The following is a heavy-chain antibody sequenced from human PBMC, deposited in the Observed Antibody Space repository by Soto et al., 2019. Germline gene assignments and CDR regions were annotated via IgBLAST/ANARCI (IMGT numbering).Heavy chain of an antibody. V-gene: IGHV4-34*01. D-gene: IGHD3-10*01. J-gene: IGHJ6*03. CDR2: INHSGST. Sequence: SETLSLTCAVYGGSFSGYYWSWIRQPPGKGLEWIGEINHSGSTNYNPSLKSRVTISVDTSKNQFSLKLSSVTAADTAVYYCARAKRGVIITYYYYMDVWGKGTTVTVSS. CDR3: ARAKRGVIITYYYYMDV. CDR1: GGSFSGYY.